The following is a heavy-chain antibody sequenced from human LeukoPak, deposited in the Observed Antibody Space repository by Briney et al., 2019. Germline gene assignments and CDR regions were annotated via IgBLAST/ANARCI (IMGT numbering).Heavy chain of an antibody. J-gene: IGHJ2*01. CDR3: ARARGDGYQWYFYL. CDR2: IKQDGSEK. V-gene: IGHV3-7*01. Sequence: PGGSLRLSCAASGFTFSSYWMNWVRQAPGKGLEWVANIKQDGSEKNYVDFVKGRFTISRDNAKNSLDLQMNSLRAEDTAMYYCARARGDGYQWYFYLWRRGTLVTVSS. CDR1: GFTFSSYW. D-gene: IGHD5-24*01.